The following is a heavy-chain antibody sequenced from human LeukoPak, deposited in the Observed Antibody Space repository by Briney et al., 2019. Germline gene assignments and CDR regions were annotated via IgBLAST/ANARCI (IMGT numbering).Heavy chain of an antibody. CDR2: IIPIVGTA. CDR3: ARALYCSGGSCYRYDAFDI. CDR1: GGTFSSYA. J-gene: IGHJ3*02. Sequence: SVKVSCKASGGTFSSYAISWVRQAPGQGLEWMGGIIPIVGTANYAQKFQGRVTITADKSTSTAYMELSSLRSEDTAVYYCARALYCSGGSCYRYDAFDIWGQGTMVSVSS. V-gene: IGHV1-69*06. D-gene: IGHD2-15*01.